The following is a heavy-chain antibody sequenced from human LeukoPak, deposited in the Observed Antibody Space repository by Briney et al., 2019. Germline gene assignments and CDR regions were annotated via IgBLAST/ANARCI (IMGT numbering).Heavy chain of an antibody. CDR1: GDSISSSY. V-gene: IGHV4-4*09. Sequence: MPSETLSLTCTVSGDSISSSYWNWIRQTPGKGLEWIGYISASGNTNYNPSFKSRIIISVDMSKNQFSLKLSSVTAADTAVYYCARLIPGTTGLRKNYFDYWGQGTLVTVSS. J-gene: IGHJ4*02. D-gene: IGHD1-20*01. CDR3: ARLIPGTTGLRKNYFDY. CDR2: ISASGNT.